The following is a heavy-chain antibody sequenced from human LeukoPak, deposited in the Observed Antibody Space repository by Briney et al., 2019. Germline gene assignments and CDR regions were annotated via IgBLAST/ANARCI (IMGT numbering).Heavy chain of an antibody. J-gene: IGHJ4*02. CDR3: GRAAGGRYCSSTSCYAIDY. D-gene: IGHD2-2*01. V-gene: IGHV4-34*01. Sequence: SETLSLTRAVSGGSFSGYCWSWICQPPGKGLEWIWEINHSGSTNTNPTLKSRVTISVDTAKNKFSLKLSTLTPPDTAADYSGRAAGGRYCSSTSCYAIDYWGQGTLVTVSS. CDR1: GGSFSGYC. CDR2: INHSGST.